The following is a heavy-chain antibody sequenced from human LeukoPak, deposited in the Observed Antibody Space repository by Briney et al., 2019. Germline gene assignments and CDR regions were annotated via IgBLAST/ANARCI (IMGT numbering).Heavy chain of an antibody. CDR1: GFTFSSYA. Sequence: PGGSLRLSCAASGFTFSSYAMSWVRQAPGKGLEWASTISGSGSITYYADSVKGRFTISRDNSRNTLYLQMNSLRADDTAVYYCARAGNYYGDYDFWGQGTLVTVSS. V-gene: IGHV3-23*01. CDR3: ARAGNYYGDYDF. CDR2: ISGSGSIT. J-gene: IGHJ4*02. D-gene: IGHD4-17*01.